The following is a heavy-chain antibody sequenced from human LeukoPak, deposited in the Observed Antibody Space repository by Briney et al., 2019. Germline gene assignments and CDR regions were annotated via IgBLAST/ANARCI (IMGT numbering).Heavy chain of an antibody. J-gene: IGHJ4*02. CDR2: ISGSGGST. Sequence: GGTLRLSCAASGFTFSSYGMSWVRQAPGKGLEWVSAISGSGGSTYYADSVKGRFTISRDNSKNTLYLQMNSLRAEDTAVYYCAKLPLLWFGELLFDYWGQGTLVTVSS. V-gene: IGHV3-23*01. D-gene: IGHD3-10*01. CDR3: AKLPLLWFGELLFDY. CDR1: GFTFSSYG.